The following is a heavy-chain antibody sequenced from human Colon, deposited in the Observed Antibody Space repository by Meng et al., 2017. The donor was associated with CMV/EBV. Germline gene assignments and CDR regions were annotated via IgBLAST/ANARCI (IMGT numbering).Heavy chain of an antibody. Sequence: EVQVGEYGGDRVKPGGSLRLSCAASGLTFSSYTMNWVRQAPGKGLEWVSSISSSSSHIYYADSVKGRFTISRDNAKNSLYLQMNSLRAEDTAVYYCASLVAAGTWRWIDPWGQGTLVTGSS. CDR2: ISSSSSHI. CDR1: GLTFSSYT. V-gene: IGHV3-21*06. J-gene: IGHJ5*02. D-gene: IGHD6-13*01. CDR3: ASLVAAGTWRWIDP.